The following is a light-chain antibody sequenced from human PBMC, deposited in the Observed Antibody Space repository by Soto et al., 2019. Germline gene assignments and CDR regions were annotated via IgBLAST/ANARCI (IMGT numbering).Light chain of an antibody. Sequence: QSALTQPASVSGSPGQSITISCTGTSNDIGSYNYVSWYQQHPDKAPKVMIYDVSYRPSGVSNRFSGSKSGNTASLTISGLQGEYEADYYCSSYTSTSTYVFGTWTKLTVL. CDR1: SNDIGSYNY. CDR3: SSYTSTSTYV. CDR2: DVS. V-gene: IGLV2-14*01. J-gene: IGLJ1*01.